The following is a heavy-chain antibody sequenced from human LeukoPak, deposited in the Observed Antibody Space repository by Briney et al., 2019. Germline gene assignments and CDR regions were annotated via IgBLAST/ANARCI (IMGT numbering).Heavy chain of an antibody. Sequence: GGSLRLSCAASGFTFSSYAMSWVRQAPGKGLEWVSAISGSGGSTYYADSVKGRFTISRDNSKNTLYLQMDSLRAEDTAVYYCAKKLGQLLFDGIDYWGQGTLVTVSS. D-gene: IGHD2-2*01. CDR2: ISGSGGST. CDR1: GFTFSSYA. V-gene: IGHV3-23*01. J-gene: IGHJ4*02. CDR3: AKKLGQLLFDGIDY.